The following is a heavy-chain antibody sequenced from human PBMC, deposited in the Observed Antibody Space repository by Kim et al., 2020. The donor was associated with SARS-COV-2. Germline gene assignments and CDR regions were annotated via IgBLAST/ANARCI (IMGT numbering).Heavy chain of an antibody. CDR2: ITPIDANT. J-gene: IGHJ4*02. CDR1: GYTFTSNH. CDR3: ARDLSRGWTFDY. Sequence: ASVKVSCKASGYTFTSNHIHWVRQAPGQGLEWMGMITPIDANTSYAQRFRGRVTMTRDSSTSTVYMELNSLTSDDTAVYFCARDLSRGWTFDYWGRGTRVTVSS. V-gene: IGHV1-46*01. D-gene: IGHD6-19*01.